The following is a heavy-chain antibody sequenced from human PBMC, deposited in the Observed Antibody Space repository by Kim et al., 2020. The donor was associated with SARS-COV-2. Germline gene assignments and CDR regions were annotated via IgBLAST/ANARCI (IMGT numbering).Heavy chain of an antibody. Sequence: SVKVSCKASGGTFSSYAISWVRQAPGQGLEWMGGIIPIFGTANYAQKFQGRVTITADESTSTAYMELSSLRSEDTAVYYCAAPGSSRYYYYYYGMDVWGQGTTVTVSS. D-gene: IGHD1-1*01. CDR2: IIPIFGTA. CDR1: GGTFSSYA. V-gene: IGHV1-69*13. J-gene: IGHJ6*02. CDR3: AAPGSSRYYYYYYGMDV.